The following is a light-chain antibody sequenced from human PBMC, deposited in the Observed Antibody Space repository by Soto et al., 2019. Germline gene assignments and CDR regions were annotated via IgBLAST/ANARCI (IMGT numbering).Light chain of an antibody. CDR1: SSDVGGYNY. V-gene: IGLV2-14*01. CDR2: DVS. CDR3: SSYTSSSTLV. Sequence: QLVLTQPASVSGSPGQSITISCTGISSDVGGYNYVSWYQQHPGKAPKLMIYDVSNRPSGVSNRFSGSKSGNTASLTISGLQAEDEADYYCSSYTSSSTLVFGGGTKLTVL. J-gene: IGLJ2*01.